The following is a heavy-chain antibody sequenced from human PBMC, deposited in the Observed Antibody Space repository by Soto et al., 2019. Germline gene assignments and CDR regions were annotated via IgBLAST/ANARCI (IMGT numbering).Heavy chain of an antibody. V-gene: IGHV4-31*03. CDR2: IYYSGST. J-gene: IGHJ4*02. D-gene: IGHD3-3*01. CDR3: ARGQYDFWSGYYKVLDY. Sequence: QVQLQESGPGLVKPSQTLSLTCTVSGGSISSGGYYWSWIRQHPGKGLEWIGYIYYSGSTYYNPSLKSRVTISVDTSKNPFSLKLSSVAAAETAVYYCARGQYDFWSGYYKVLDYWGQGTLVTVSS. CDR1: GGSISSGGYY.